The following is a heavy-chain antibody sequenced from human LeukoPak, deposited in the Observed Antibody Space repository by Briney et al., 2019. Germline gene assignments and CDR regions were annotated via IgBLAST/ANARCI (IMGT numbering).Heavy chain of an antibody. CDR1: GFTFDDYA. CDR3: AKEERSWFDP. D-gene: IGHD5-24*01. J-gene: IGHJ5*02. Sequence: AGGSLRLSCAASGFTFDDYAMHWVRQAPGKGLEWVSGISWNSGSIGYADSVKGRFTISRDNSKNSLYLQMNSLRAEDTALYYCAKEERSWFDPWGQGTLVTVSS. CDR2: ISWNSGSI. V-gene: IGHV3-9*01.